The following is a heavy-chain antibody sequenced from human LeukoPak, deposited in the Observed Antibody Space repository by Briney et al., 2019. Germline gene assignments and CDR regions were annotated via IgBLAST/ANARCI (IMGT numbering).Heavy chain of an antibody. Sequence: ASVKVSCKAAGYTFTGYYIFWLRQAPGQGLEWMGWINPNNGGTNYAQKFRGRVTMTRDTSISTAYMELSRLRSDDTAVYFCARKDIAVAGLHYYGMDVWGQGTTVTVSS. V-gene: IGHV1-2*02. CDR1: GYTFTGYY. D-gene: IGHD6-19*01. CDR2: INPNNGGT. CDR3: ARKDIAVAGLHYYGMDV. J-gene: IGHJ6*02.